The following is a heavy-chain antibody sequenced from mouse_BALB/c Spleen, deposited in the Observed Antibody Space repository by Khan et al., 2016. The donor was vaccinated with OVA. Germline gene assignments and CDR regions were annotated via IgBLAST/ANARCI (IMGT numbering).Heavy chain of an antibody. J-gene: IGHJ3*01. CDR1: GFSLTGYG. V-gene: IGHV2-3*01. Sequence: QMQLEESGPGLVAPSQSLSITCTVSGFSLTGYGVNWVRQPPGKGLEWLGVIWGDGSTNYHSVLKSRLSIRQDNSKSQVFLKLNSLQTDDTATYYCAKGDYGYAWFAYWGQGTLVTVSA. CDR2: IWGDGST. D-gene: IGHD2-2*01. CDR3: AKGDYGYAWFAY.